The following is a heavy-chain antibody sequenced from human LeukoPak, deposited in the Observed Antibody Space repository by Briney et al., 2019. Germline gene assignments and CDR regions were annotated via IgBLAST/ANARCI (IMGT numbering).Heavy chain of an antibody. CDR1: GGSISSDNW. CDR2: IHRSGST. D-gene: IGHD3-22*01. V-gene: IGHV4-4*02. CDR3: ARRDYYDSTGYWDS. Sequence: SETLSLTCSVSGGSISSDNWWNWIRQPPEKGLEWIGEIHRSGSTNCNPSLKSRVTISLDKSKNQFSLKVSSVTAEDTAVYYCARRDYYDSTGYWDSWGQGTPVTVSS. J-gene: IGHJ4*02.